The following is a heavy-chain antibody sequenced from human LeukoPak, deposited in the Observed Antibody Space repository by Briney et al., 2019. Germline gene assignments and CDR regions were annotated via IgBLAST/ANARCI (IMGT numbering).Heavy chain of an antibody. CDR3: ARGHSGSYYGGASRAFDI. J-gene: IGHJ3*02. CDR1: GGSISSGGYY. V-gene: IGHV4-30-2*01. CDR2: IYHSGST. Sequence: SQTLSLTCTVSGGSISSGGYYWSWIRQPPGKGLEWIGYIYHSGSTYYNPSLKSRVTISVDTSKNQFSLKLSSVTAADTAVYYCARGHSGSYYGGASRAFDIWGQGTMVTVSS. D-gene: IGHD1-26*01.